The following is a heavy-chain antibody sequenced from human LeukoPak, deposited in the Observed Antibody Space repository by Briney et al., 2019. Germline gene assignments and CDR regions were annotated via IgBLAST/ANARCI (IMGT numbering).Heavy chain of an antibody. CDR2: IRYDGSNK. J-gene: IGHJ4*02. CDR1: GFTFSSYG. D-gene: IGHD3-9*01. Sequence: GGFLRLSCAASGFTFSSYGMHWVRQAPGKGLEWVAFIRYDGSNKYYADSVKGRFTISRDNSKNTLYLQMNSLRAEDTAVYYCAKGGYDILTGYYPDWGQGTLVTVSS. V-gene: IGHV3-30*02. CDR3: AKGGYDILTGYYPD.